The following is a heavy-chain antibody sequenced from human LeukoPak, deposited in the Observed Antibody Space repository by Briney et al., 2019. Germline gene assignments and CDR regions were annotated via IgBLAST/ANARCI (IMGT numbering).Heavy chain of an antibody. J-gene: IGHJ6*03. CDR2: ITSSGTYT. Sequence: GGSLRLSCADSGFTFSNYNMNWVRQAPGKAMEWVSSITSSGTYTFYADSVKGRFTISRDNAKNSLYLQMDSLGPEDTAVYYCARDPYSGNYGTYYYYYMDVWGKGTTVTVSS. V-gene: IGHV3-21*01. CDR1: GFTFSNYN. D-gene: IGHD1-26*01. CDR3: ARDPYSGNYGTYYYYYMDV.